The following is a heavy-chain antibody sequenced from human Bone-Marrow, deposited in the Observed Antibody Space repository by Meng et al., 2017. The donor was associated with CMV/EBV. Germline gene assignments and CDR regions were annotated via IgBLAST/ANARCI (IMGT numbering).Heavy chain of an antibody. CDR2: ISSSSSYI. CDR3: ARGALNLALYNWFDP. CDR1: GFTVSSNY. J-gene: IGHJ5*02. V-gene: IGHV3-21*01. Sequence: GGSLRLSCAASGFTVSSNYMSWVRQAPGKGLEWVSSISSSSSYIYYADSVKGRFTISRDNAKNSLYLQMNSLRAEDTAVYYCARGALNLALYNWFDPWGQGTLVTVSS. D-gene: IGHD3-9*01.